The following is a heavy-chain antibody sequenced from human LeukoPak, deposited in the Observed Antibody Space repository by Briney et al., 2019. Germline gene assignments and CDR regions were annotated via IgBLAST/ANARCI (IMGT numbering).Heavy chain of an antibody. V-gene: IGHV4-4*07. D-gene: IGHD3-22*01. CDR2: IHTSGST. CDR3: AKEKYYYDSSGYYYAPFDY. J-gene: IGHJ4*02. CDR1: GGSISSYY. Sequence: SETLSLTCTVSGGSISSYYWSWIRQPAGKGLEWIGRIHTSGSTNYNPSLKSRVTMSADTSKNQFSLNLSSVTAADTAVYYCAKEKYYYDSSGYYYAPFDYWGQGTLVTVSS.